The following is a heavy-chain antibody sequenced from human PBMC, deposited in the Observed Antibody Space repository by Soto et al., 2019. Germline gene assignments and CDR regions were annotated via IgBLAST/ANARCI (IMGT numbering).Heavy chain of an antibody. CDR1: GFTFSSYS. Sequence: EVQLVESGGGLVQPGGSLRLSCAASGFTFSSYSMNWVRQAPGKGLEWVSSISSSSSYIYYADSVKGRFTISRDNAKNSLYLQMNSLRAEDTAVYYCARDLKVGATKDPGDYYYYGMDVWGQGTTVTVSS. D-gene: IGHD1-26*01. V-gene: IGHV3-21*01. J-gene: IGHJ6*02. CDR3: ARDLKVGATKDPGDYYYYGMDV. CDR2: ISSSSSYI.